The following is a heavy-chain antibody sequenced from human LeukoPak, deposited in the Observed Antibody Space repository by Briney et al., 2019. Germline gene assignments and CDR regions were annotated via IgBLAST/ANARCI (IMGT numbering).Heavy chain of an antibody. V-gene: IGHV3-23*01. CDR3: AKGTLRLHRWFDP. Sequence: GGSLRLSCAASGFTFSNYNMNWVRQAPGKGLEWVSAISGSGGSTYYADSVKGRFTISRDNSKNTLYLQMNSLRAEDTAVYYCAKGTLRLHRWFDPWGQGTLVTVSS. CDR1: GFTFSNYN. D-gene: IGHD4-11*01. J-gene: IGHJ5*02. CDR2: ISGSGGST.